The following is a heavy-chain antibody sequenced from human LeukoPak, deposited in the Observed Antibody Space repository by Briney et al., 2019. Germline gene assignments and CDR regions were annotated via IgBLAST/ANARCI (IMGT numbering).Heavy chain of an antibody. J-gene: IGHJ4*02. CDR1: GFTFGDYA. Sequence: PGRSLKCSFTASGFTFGDYAMSWFRQAPGKGLEWVGFIRAKTYGGTTQYAASVKDRFTISRDDSESIAYLQMNSLKTEDTAVYYCARADYGGNAGGFWGQESLVTVSS. D-gene: IGHD4-23*01. CDR3: ARADYGGNAGGF. V-gene: IGHV3-49*03. CDR2: IRAKTYGGTT.